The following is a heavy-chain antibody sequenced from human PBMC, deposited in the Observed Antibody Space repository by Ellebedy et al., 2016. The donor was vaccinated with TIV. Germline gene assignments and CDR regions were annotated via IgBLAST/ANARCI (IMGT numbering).Heavy chain of an antibody. V-gene: IGHV1-2*04. CDR2: INPNSGGT. CDR1: GYTFTGYY. D-gene: IGHD6-19*01. J-gene: IGHJ5*02. Sequence: ASVKVSCXASGYTFTGYYMHWVRQAPGQGLEWMGWINPNSGGTNYAQKFQGWVTMTRDTSISTAYMELRSLRSDDTAVYYCARDTWRSSGGWDPWGQGTLVTVSS. CDR3: ARDTWRSSGGWDP.